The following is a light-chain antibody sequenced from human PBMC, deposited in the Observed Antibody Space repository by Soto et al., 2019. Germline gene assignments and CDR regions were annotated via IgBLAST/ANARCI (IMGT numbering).Light chain of an antibody. CDR2: EVS. CDR3: SSYTTSSIYV. J-gene: IGLJ1*01. Sequence: QSALTQPASVSGSPGQSITISCTGTSSDIGAYNYVSWFQQHPGKAPKLMIYEVSNRPSGDSDRFSGSKSGTTASLTISGLPAEDDAEYSCSSYTTSSIYVFGTGTKVTVL. V-gene: IGLV2-14*01. CDR1: SSDIGAYNY.